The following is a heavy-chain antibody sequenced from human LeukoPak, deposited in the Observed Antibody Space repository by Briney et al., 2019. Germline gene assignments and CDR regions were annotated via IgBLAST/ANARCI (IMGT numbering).Heavy chain of an antibody. J-gene: IGHJ4*02. CDR2: IKSKTDGGTT. CDR3: TRQRGSTSLFHYFDY. V-gene: IGHV3-15*01. D-gene: IGHD2-2*01. CDR1: GFTFSNAW. Sequence: PGGSLRLSCEASGFTFSNAWMSWVRQAPGKGLEWVGRIKSKTDGGTTDYAAPVKGRFTISRDDSKNTLYLQMDSLKTGDTAVYYCTRQRGSTSLFHYFDYWGQGTLVTVSS.